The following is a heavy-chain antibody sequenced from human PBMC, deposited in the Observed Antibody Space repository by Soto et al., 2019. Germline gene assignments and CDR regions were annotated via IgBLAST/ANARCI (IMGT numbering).Heavy chain of an antibody. Sequence: ASVKVSCKTSGYTFTNYDINWVRQAPGQGLGWMGWMNPNSGNTGYAQQFQGRVSMISNTAISTAYMELSGLRSEDSGMYFCAKWGQGPASGPNFDFWGQGTLVTVSS. D-gene: IGHD6-13*01. CDR3: AKWGQGPASGPNFDF. CDR2: MNPNSGNT. J-gene: IGHJ4*02. CDR1: GYTFTNYD. V-gene: IGHV1-8*01.